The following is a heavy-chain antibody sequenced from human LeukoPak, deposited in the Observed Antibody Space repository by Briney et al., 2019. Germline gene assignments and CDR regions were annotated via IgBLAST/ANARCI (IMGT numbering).Heavy chain of an antibody. J-gene: IGHJ6*04. Sequence: PGCSLRLSCAASGFSFSSYWMHWVRQAPGKGLVWVSRINSDGSSTSYADSVKGRFTISRDNAKNTLYLQMNSPRAEDTAVYYCARVGVVPAAISPYYYGMDVWGKGTTVTVSS. CDR2: INSDGSST. V-gene: IGHV3-74*01. CDR3: ARVGVVPAAISPYYYGMDV. CDR1: GFSFSSYW. D-gene: IGHD2-2*01.